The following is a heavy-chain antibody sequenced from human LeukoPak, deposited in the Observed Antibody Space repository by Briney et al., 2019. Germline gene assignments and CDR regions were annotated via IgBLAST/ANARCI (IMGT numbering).Heavy chain of an antibody. CDR3: ARDDSSGLGAFDI. Sequence: GGSLRLSCAASGFTFSSYSMNWVRQAPGKGLEWVSYISSSSSTIYYADSVKGRFTISKDNAKNSLYLQMNSLRAEDTAVYYCARDDSSGLGAFDIWGQGTMVTVSS. J-gene: IGHJ3*02. CDR2: ISSSSSTI. CDR1: GFTFSSYS. D-gene: IGHD3-22*01. V-gene: IGHV3-48*04.